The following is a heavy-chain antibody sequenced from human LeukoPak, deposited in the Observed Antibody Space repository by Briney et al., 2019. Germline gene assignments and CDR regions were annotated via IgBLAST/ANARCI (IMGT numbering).Heavy chain of an antibody. CDR3: VRGDGYNFFDY. CDR2: IYSGGNT. CDR1: GFTVSSSY. V-gene: IGHV3-53*01. J-gene: IGHJ4*02. Sequence: GGSLRLSCAASGFTVSSSYMSWVRQAPGKGLEWVSVIYSGGNTYYAESVKGRFTISRDNSENTLYLQLNSLRAEDTAVYYCVRGDGYNFFDYWGQGTLVTVSS. D-gene: IGHD5-24*01.